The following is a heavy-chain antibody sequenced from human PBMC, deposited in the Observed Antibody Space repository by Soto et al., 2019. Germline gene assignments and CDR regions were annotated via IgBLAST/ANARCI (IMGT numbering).Heavy chain of an antibody. D-gene: IGHD3-16*01. V-gene: IGHV1-18*01. J-gene: IGHJ6*02. Sequence: QVQLVQSGDEVRKPGSSVKVSCKASGYIFVNYGIAWVRQAPGQGLEWMGWISPYSGNTHYASKVQGKLTIXTXTXPSTAYMARGSLTSDDTAVYYCAMVDNYVTPTPQDVWGQGTTVTVSS. CDR1: GYIFVNYG. CDR2: ISPYSGNT. CDR3: AMVDNYVTPTPQDV.